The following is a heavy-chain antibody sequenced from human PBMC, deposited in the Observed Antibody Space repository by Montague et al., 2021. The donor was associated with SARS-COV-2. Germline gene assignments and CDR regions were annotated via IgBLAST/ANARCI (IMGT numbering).Heavy chain of an antibody. V-gene: IGHV3-21*01. Sequence: SLRLSCAASGFTFSSYSMNWVRQAPGKGLEWVSSISSSSSYIYYADSVKGRFTISRDNSKNTLYLQMNSLRAEDTAVYYCARPRGGYSSYFDYWGQGTLVTVSS. J-gene: IGHJ4*02. D-gene: IGHD6-13*01. CDR1: GFTFSSYS. CDR3: ARPRGGYSSYFDY. CDR2: ISSSSSYI.